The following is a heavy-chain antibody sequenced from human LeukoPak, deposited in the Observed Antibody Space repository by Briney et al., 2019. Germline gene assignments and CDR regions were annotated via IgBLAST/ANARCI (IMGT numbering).Heavy chain of an antibody. Sequence: GGSLRLSCAASGFTVSSNYMSWVRQAPGKGLEWVSVIYSGGSTYYADSVKGRFTISRHNSKNTLYLQMNSLRAEDTAVYYCARAPAGCGGTCPFDSWGQGTLVTVSS. CDR3: ARAPAGCGGTCPFDS. CDR1: GFTVSSNY. J-gene: IGHJ4*02. D-gene: IGHD2-15*01. CDR2: IYSGGST. V-gene: IGHV3-53*04.